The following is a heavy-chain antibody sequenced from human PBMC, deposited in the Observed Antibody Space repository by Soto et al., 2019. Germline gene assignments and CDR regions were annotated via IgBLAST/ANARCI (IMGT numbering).Heavy chain of an antibody. J-gene: IGHJ4*02. D-gene: IGHD3-10*01. CDR1: GGSISSGGYY. CDR2: IYYSGST. CDR3: ARNGGVLSRVRGRVDY. V-gene: IGHV4-31*03. Sequence: QVQLQESGPGLVKPSQTLSLTCTVSGGSISSGGYYWSWIRQHPGKGLEWIGYIYYSGSTYYNSSLKSRVTISVVTSKNQFSLKLSSVTAADTAVYYCARNGGVLSRVRGRVDYWGQGTLVTVSS.